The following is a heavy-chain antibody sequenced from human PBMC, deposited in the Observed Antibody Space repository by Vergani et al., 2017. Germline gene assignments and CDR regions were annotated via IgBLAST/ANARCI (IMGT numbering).Heavy chain of an antibody. Sequence: QVQLVESGGGVVQPGRSLRLSCAASGFTFSSYAMHWVRQAPGKGLGWVAVISCDGSNKYYADSGKGRFTIARDNSKNTLYLQMNSLRVEDTAVYYCARGYSGYDFVAFDYWGQGTLVTVSS. D-gene: IGHD5-12*01. J-gene: IGHJ4*02. V-gene: IGHV3-30*16. CDR2: ISCDGSNK. CDR1: GFTFSSYA. CDR3: ARGYSGYDFVAFDY.